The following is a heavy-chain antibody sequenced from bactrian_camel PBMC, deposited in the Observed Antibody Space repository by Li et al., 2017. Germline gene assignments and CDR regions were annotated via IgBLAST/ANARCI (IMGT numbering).Heavy chain of an antibody. V-gene: IGHV3S31*01. J-gene: IGHJ4*01. CDR2: IHTEPGTT. Sequence: VQLVESGGGSVHAGGFLRLSCAPSQWHITNFCLGWFRQFPGKEREGVASIHTEPGTTYYADSVKGRFTISRGEAKTALYLEMSALAPNDTAVYHCASAVGGSGLSGPLGASTYDVWGQGTQVTVS. CDR3: ASAVGGSGLSGPLGASTYDV. CDR1: QWHITNFC. D-gene: IGHD5*01.